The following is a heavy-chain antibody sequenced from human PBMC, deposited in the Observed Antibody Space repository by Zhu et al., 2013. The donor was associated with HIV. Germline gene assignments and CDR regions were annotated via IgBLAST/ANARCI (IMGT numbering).Heavy chain of an antibody. CDR2: IYYSGST. CDR3: ARSSRVRGNAFDI. Sequence: QVQLQESGPGLVKPSETLSLTCTVSGGSVSSGSYYWSWIRQPPGKGLEWIGYIYYSGSTNYNPSLKSRVTISVDTSKNQFSLKLSSVTAADTAVYYCARSSRVRGNAFDIWGQGTMVTVSS. V-gene: IGHV4-61*01. CDR1: GGSVSSGSYY. D-gene: IGHD2-2*01. J-gene: IGHJ3*02.